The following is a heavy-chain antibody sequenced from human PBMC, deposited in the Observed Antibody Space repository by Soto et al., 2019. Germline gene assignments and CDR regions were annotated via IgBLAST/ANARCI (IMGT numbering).Heavy chain of an antibody. CDR3: AREDVDIVTRVAWFDP. J-gene: IGHJ5*02. CDR1: GYTFTNYA. CDR2: INAGNGDT. Sequence: GASVKVSCKASGYTFTNYAMHWVRQAPGQRLEWMGWINAGNGDTKYSQNLQGRITITRDTSASTGYMELSSLRSEDTAVYYCAREDVDIVTRVAWFDPWGQGTLVTVSS. V-gene: IGHV1-3*01. D-gene: IGHD5-12*01.